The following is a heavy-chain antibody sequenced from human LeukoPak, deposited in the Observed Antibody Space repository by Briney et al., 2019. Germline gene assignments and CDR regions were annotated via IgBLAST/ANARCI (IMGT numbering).Heavy chain of an antibody. CDR1: GYTFTGYY. Sequence: ASVEVSCKASGYTFTGYYMHWVRQAPGQGLEWMGWINPNSGGTNYAQKFQGRVTMTRDTSISTAYMELSRLRSDDTAVYYCARDRSYYYGSGSSPPFDPWGQGTLVTVSS. CDR2: INPNSGGT. V-gene: IGHV1-2*02. J-gene: IGHJ5*02. D-gene: IGHD3-10*01. CDR3: ARDRSYYYGSGSSPPFDP.